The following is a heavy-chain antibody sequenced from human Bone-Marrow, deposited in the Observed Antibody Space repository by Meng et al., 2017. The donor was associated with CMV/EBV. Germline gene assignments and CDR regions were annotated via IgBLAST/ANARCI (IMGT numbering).Heavy chain of an antibody. D-gene: IGHD5-24*01. CDR3: ARRRDGYNYLYY. CDR1: GGTFGSSA. Sequence: CKASGGTFGSSAISWVRQAPGQGLEWMGGIIPIFGTANYAQKFQGRVTITADKSTSTAYMELSSLRSEDTAVYYCARRRDGYNYLYYWGQGTLVTVSS. CDR2: IIPIFGTA. J-gene: IGHJ4*02. V-gene: IGHV1-69*06.